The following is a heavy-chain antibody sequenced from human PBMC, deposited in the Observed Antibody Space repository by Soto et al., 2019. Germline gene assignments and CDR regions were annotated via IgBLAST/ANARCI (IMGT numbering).Heavy chain of an antibody. V-gene: IGHV4-59*01. CDR1: GGSIRSDY. Sequence: ASETLSLTCTVSGGSIRSDYWNWVRQTPGKGLEWIGYISHSGNTNYNPSLKSRVTISVDTSKNQFSLKMTSPTSEDTAVYYCATGRGGPFNWFDPWGRGTLVTVSS. CDR3: ATGRGGPFNWFDP. CDR2: ISHSGNT. J-gene: IGHJ5*02.